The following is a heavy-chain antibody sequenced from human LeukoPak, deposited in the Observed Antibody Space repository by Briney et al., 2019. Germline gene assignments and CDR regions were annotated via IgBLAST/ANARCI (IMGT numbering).Heavy chain of an antibody. CDR1: GYTFTNYG. Sequence: GASVKVSCKASGYTFTNYGVSWVRQAPGQGLEWMGWISAYNGVTKYSLKIQGRVTMPTDTSTSTAYMELRSLRSDDTAVYYCARDYDISGYYYGGYWGQGTLVTVSS. CDR3: ARDYDISGYYYGGY. V-gene: IGHV1-18*01. CDR2: ISAYNGVT. J-gene: IGHJ4*02. D-gene: IGHD3-22*01.